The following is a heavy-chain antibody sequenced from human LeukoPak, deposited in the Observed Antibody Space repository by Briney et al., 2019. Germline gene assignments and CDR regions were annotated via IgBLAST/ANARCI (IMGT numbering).Heavy chain of an antibody. J-gene: IGHJ4*02. Sequence: PSETLSLTCTVSGGSIRSYYWSWIRQPPGKGLEWIGYIYYSGSTNYNPCLRSRVTISVDTSKDQFSLKLSSVTAADTAVYYCARGVHRHSSSWYSAFFDYWGQGTLVTVSS. V-gene: IGHV4-59*01. D-gene: IGHD6-13*01. CDR1: GGSIRSYY. CDR3: ARGVHRHSSSWYSAFFDY. CDR2: IYYSGST.